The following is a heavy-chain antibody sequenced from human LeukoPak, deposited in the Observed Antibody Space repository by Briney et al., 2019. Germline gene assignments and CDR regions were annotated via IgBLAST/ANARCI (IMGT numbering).Heavy chain of an antibody. CDR3: AKDLYTVPGACDY. V-gene: IGHV3-23*01. CDR1: GFTFNNYA. CDR2: ISTSGAST. D-gene: IGHD6-19*01. J-gene: IGHJ4*02. Sequence: GGSLRLSCAASGFTFNNYAMTWVRQAPGKGLEWVSVISTSGASTYSADSVKGRFTISRDISRNTMYLQMNSLRVEDTAIYYCAKDLYTVPGACDYWGRGTLVTVSS.